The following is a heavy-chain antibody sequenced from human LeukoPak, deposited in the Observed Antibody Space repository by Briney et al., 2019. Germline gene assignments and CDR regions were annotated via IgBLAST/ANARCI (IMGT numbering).Heavy chain of an antibody. CDR1: GFTVSSNY. CDR3: ARHGRAAAGWIQDNWFDS. V-gene: IGHV4-59*08. Sequence: GSLRLSCAASGFTVSSNYMSWVRQAPGKGLEWIGYIYYSGSTNYNPSLKSRVTISVDTSKNQFSLKLSSVTAADTAVYYCARHGRAAAGWIQDNWFDSWGQGTLVTVSS. J-gene: IGHJ5*01. CDR2: IYYSGST. D-gene: IGHD5-18*01.